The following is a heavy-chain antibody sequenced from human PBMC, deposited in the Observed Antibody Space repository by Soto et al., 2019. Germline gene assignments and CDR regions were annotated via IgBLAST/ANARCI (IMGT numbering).Heavy chain of an antibody. J-gene: IGHJ6*02. Sequence: QVQLVQSGAEVKKPGSSVKVSCKAPGGTFSSYAISWVRQAPGQGLEWMGGIIPIFGTANYAQKFQGRVTTTADESTSTGYMELSSLRSEDTAVYYCARSQGGSSSLDPYYYYYYGMDVCGQGTTVTVSS. CDR2: IIPIFGTA. V-gene: IGHV1-69*01. CDR3: ARSQGGSSSLDPYYYYYYGMDV. CDR1: GGTFSSYA. D-gene: IGHD2-15*01.